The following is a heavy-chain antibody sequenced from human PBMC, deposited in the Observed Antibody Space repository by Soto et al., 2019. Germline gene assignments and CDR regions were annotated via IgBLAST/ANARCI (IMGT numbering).Heavy chain of an antibody. CDR2: IYSGGST. Sequence: LGGSLRLSCAASGFTVSSNYMSWVRQAPGKGLEWVSVIYSGGSTYYADSVKGRFTISRHNSKNTLYLQMNSLRAEDTAVYYCASGGRSGYYYYYYTDVWGKGTTVTVSS. D-gene: IGHD6-19*01. J-gene: IGHJ6*03. V-gene: IGHV3-53*04. CDR1: GFTVSSNY. CDR3: ASGGRSGYYYYYYTDV.